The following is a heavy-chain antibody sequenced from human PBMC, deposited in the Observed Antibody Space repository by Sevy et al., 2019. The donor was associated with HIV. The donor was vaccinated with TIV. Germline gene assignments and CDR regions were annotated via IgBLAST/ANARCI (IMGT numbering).Heavy chain of an antibody. J-gene: IGHJ6*02. D-gene: IGHD1-1*01. CDR2: MSAKSGNT. V-gene: IGHV1-8*01. CDR1: GYTFTSYD. CDR3: ATWSGTSYYYYYALDV. Sequence: ASVKVSCKTSGYTFTSYDIHWVRQATGQGLEWMGWMSAKSGNTGNAQKFQGRVTMTRDTSISTAYMELSSLRSEDTAVYYCATWSGTSYYYYYALDVWGQGTTVTVSS.